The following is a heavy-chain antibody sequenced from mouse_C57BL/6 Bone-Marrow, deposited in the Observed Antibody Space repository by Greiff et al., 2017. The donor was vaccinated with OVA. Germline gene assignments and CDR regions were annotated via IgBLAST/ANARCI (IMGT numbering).Heavy chain of an antibody. J-gene: IGHJ4*01. D-gene: IGHD2-2*01. V-gene: IGHV1-18*01. Sequence: VQLQQSGPELVKPGASVKIPCKASGYTFTDSNMDWVKQSHGKSLEWIGDINPNNGGTIYNQKFKGKAKLTVDKSSSTAYMELRSLTSEDTAVYYCARRRGLRDYAMDYWGQGTSVTVSS. CDR2: INPNNGGT. CDR3: ARRRGLRDYAMDY. CDR1: GYTFTDSN.